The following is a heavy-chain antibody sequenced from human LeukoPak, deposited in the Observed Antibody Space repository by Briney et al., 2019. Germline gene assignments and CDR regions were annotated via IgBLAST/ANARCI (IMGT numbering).Heavy chain of an antibody. CDR3: AREGATSIGDGYYYYYMDV. D-gene: IGHD6-6*01. J-gene: IGHJ6*03. V-gene: IGHV1-2*02. CDR1: GYTFTGHY. CDR2: INPKNAGT. Sequence: ASVKVSCKASGYTFTGHYMHWVRQAPGQGLEWMGWINPKNAGTNFAQRFQGRVTMTRDTSISTVYMELSRLRSDDTALYYCAREGATSIGDGYYYYYMDVWGKGTTVTVSS.